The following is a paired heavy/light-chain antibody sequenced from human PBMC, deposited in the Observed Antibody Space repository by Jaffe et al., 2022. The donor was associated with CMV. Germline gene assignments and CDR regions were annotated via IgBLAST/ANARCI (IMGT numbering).Heavy chain of an antibody. CDR2: FDPEVGET. Sequence: QVHLVQSGAEVKKPGASVKVSCKLSGSTLTEVNIHWVRQAPGKGLDWMGGFDPEVGETIYAQRLQARVTLTEDTSTNTAYMELSSLISEDTALYYCAATPDRAGRAFDYWGRGTLITVSS. CDR1: GSTLTEVN. V-gene: IGHV1-24*01. CDR3: AATPDRAGRAFDY. J-gene: IGHJ4*02.
Light chain of an antibody. CDR3: LQGTHRRT. J-gene: IGKJ1*01. Sequence: VMTQTPLFLSVTPGQPASISCKSSESLLHSDGRTYLYWYVQRPGQSPQILIYEVSNRFSGVPDRFSGSGSGTDFTLRISRVEDGDIGVYYCLQGTHRRTFGQGTRVEFK. CDR2: EVS. V-gene: IGKV2-29*03. CDR1: ESLLHSDGRTY.